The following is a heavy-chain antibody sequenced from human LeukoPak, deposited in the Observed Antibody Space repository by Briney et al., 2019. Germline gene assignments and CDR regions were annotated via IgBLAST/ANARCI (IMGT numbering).Heavy chain of an antibody. Sequence: GGCLRLSCAASGFTFSSYSMNWVRQAPGKGLEWVSYISSSSSTIYYADSVKGRFTISRDNAKNSLYLQMNSLRAEDTAVYYCARVSWSGYYYWGQGTLVTVSS. CDR3: ARVSWSGYYY. CDR2: ISSSSSTI. J-gene: IGHJ4*02. D-gene: IGHD3-3*01. CDR1: GFTFSSYS. V-gene: IGHV3-48*01.